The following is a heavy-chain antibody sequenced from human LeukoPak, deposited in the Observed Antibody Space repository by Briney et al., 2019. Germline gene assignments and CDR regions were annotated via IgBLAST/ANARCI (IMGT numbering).Heavy chain of an antibody. V-gene: IGHV4-59*01. Sequence: SETLSLTCTVSGDSINNYYWSWIRQPPGKGLEWIGNINYSGSSNSNPSLKSRATISVDMSRKHFFLDLISVTAADTAIYYCARDFSSSSTVYYYYYMDVWGKGTTVTVSS. CDR3: ARDFSSSSTVYYYYYMDV. CDR2: INYSGSS. CDR1: GDSINNYY. D-gene: IGHD6-6*01. J-gene: IGHJ6*03.